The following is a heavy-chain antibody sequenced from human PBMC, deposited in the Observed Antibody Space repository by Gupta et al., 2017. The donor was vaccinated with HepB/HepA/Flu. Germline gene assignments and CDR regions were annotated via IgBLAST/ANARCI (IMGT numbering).Heavy chain of an antibody. CDR3: ARDKEGGLFAY. V-gene: IGHV4-31*03. CDR1: GGSISSGGYY. CDR2: IYDSGST. Sequence: PSQTLSLTCTVSGGSISSGGYYWSWIRQHPGKGLEWIGYIYDSGSTYYNPSLKSRVTISVDTSKNQFSLKLSSVTAADTAVYYCARDKEGGLFAYWGQGTLVTVSS. J-gene: IGHJ4*02.